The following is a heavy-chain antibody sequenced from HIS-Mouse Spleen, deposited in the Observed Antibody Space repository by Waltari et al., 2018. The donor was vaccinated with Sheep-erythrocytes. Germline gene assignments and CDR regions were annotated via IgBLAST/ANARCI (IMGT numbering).Heavy chain of an antibody. CDR3: ARHVRSRVSAFDI. Sequence: QVQLQESGPGLVKPSETLSLTCTVSGGSISSYYWSWIRQPPGKGLEWIGYIDYSGRTNYNPSLKSRVTISVDTSKNQFSLKLSSVTAADTAVYYCARHVRSRVSAFDIWGQGTMVTVSS. CDR2: IDYSGRT. D-gene: IGHD2-8*01. V-gene: IGHV4-59*08. CDR1: GGSISSYY. J-gene: IGHJ3*02.